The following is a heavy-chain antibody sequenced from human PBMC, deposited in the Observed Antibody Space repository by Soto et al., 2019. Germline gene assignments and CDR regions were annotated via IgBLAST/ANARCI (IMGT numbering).Heavy chain of an antibody. Sequence: SETLSLTCTVSGASINSYYWSWIGQPPGKGLEWIGYMYSRGRTNHNPSLKSRVTMSVDTSKNQFSLKVNSVTAADTAVYYCARMHDYGDDGRWFDPWGQGTLVTVSS. CDR1: GASINSYY. D-gene: IGHD4-17*01. CDR2: MYSRGRT. J-gene: IGHJ5*02. CDR3: ARMHDYGDDGRWFDP. V-gene: IGHV4-59*01.